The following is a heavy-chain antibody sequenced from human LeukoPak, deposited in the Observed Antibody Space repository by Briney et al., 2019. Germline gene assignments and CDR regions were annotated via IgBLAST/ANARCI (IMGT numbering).Heavy chain of an antibody. D-gene: IGHD1-26*01. CDR1: GYTFTSYD. CDR3: ASIRGTFGY. Sequence: ASVKVSCKASGYTFTSYDINWVRQATGQGLEWMGWMNPNSGNTGYAQKFQGRVTMTRNTSISTAYMELSSLKTDDTAMYYCASIRGTFGYWGQGTLVTVSS. J-gene: IGHJ4*02. V-gene: IGHV1-8*01. CDR2: MNPNSGNT.